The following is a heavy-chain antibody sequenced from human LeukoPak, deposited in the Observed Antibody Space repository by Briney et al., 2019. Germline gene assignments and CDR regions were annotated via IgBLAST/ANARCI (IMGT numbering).Heavy chain of an antibody. J-gene: IGHJ4*02. CDR3: ASRLLGGFDY. D-gene: IGHD2-15*01. Sequence: SETLSLTCTVSGGSISSYYWSWIRQPPGKGLEWIGYIYYSGSTNYNPSLKSRVTISVDRSKNQFSLKLSSVTAADTAVYYCASRLLGGFDYWGQGTLVTVSS. V-gene: IGHV4-59*12. CDR2: IYYSGST. CDR1: GGSISSYY.